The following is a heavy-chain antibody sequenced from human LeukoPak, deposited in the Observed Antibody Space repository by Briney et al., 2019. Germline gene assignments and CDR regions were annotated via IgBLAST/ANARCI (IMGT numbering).Heavy chain of an antibody. D-gene: IGHD4-11*01. J-gene: IGHJ4*02. CDR2: IVPIFGTA. CDR1: GGTFSSYA. V-gene: IGHV1-69*13. Sequence: SVKVSCKASGGTFSSYAISWVRQAPGQGLEWMGGIVPIFGTANYAQKFQGRVTITADESTSTAYMELSSLRSEDTAVYYCARGGMTTVPNPFDYWGQGTLVTVSS. CDR3: ARGGMTTVPNPFDY.